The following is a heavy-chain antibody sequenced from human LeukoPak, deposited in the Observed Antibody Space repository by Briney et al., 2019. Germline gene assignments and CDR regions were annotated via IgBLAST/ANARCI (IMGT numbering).Heavy chain of an antibody. V-gene: IGHV3-23*01. J-gene: IGHJ4*02. CDR3: ARVGYSGYDYDY. CDR2: ISGSGDST. CDR1: GFTFSSYA. Sequence: GGSLRLSCEASGFTFSSYAMSWVRQAPGKGLEWVSVISGSGDSTYYADSVEGRCTSSRDNSKDALYLQMNSLRAEDTAVYYCARVGYSGYDYDYWGQGTLVTVSS. D-gene: IGHD5-12*01.